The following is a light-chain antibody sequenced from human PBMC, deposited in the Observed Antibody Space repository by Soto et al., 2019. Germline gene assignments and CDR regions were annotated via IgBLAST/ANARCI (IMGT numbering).Light chain of an antibody. V-gene: IGLV2-14*01. CDR3: SSYRTGGSYV. CDR2: EVI. J-gene: IGLJ1*01. CDR1: SSDVGGYEY. Sequence: QSALTQPASVSGSPGQSITISCTGTSSDVGGYEYVSWYQQYPGKAPKLMIYEVIDRPAGAPRRFSGSKSGNTASLTITGLQAEDEADYYCSSYRTGGSYVFGTGTKLTDL.